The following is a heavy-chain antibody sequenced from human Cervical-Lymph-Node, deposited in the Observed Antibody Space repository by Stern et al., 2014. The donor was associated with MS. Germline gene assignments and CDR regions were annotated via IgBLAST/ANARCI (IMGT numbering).Heavy chain of an antibody. CDR2: IYPDDSHT. J-gene: IGHJ6*02. V-gene: IGHV5-51*01. D-gene: IGHD5-12*01. CDR1: GYNFLSYW. Sequence: EVQLVESGAEVKKPGESLKISCKGSGYNFLSYWIAWVRQMPGKGLEWMGIIYPDDSHTIYSPSFQGQVTISVDKSISTAYLQWSSLKASDTAIYYCARSDYISGPSRGMDVWGQGTTVTVFS. CDR3: ARSDYISGPSRGMDV.